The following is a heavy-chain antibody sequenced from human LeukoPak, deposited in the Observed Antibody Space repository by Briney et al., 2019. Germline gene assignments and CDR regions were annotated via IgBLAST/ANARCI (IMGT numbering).Heavy chain of an antibody. CDR3: ARSAYGDYVSYYGTDV. CDR2: LNEDGGYT. CDR1: GFTFSIYA. J-gene: IGHJ6*02. D-gene: IGHD4-17*01. V-gene: IGHV3-23*01. Sequence: GGSLRLSCAASGFTFSIYAMSWVRQAPGKGLAWVSGLNEDGGYTYYADSVKGRFTISRDNAKDSLYLQMNSLRDGDTAVYYCARSAYGDYVSYYGTDVWGQGTTVTVSS.